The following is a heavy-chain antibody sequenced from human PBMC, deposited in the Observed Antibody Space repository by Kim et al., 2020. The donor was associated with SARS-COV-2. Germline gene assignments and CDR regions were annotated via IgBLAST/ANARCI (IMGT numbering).Heavy chain of an antibody. V-gene: IGHV4-34*01. CDR3: ARVTDCSSTSCYIFHRRYFDY. CDR2: INHSGST. J-gene: IGHJ4*02. CDR1: GGSFSGYY. Sequence: SETLSLTCAVYGGSFSGYYWSWIRQPPGKGLEWIGEINHSGSTNYNPSLKSRVTISVDTSKNQFSLKLSSVTAADTAVYYCARVTDCSSTSCYIFHRRYFDYWGQGTLVTVSS. D-gene: IGHD2-2*02.